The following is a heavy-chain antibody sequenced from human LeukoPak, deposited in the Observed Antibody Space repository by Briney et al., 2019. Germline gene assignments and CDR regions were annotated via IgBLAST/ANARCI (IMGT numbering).Heavy chain of an antibody. J-gene: IGHJ6*03. CDR1: GGSITSSSYY. D-gene: IGHD3-10*01. Sequence: SETLSLTCTVSGGSITSSSYYWGWIRQPPGKGLEWIGEINHSGSTNYNPSLKSRVTISVDTSKNQFSLKLSSVTAADTAVYYCARDQLWFGELLAQGLEDYYYYYMDVWGKGTTVTISS. CDR2: INHSGST. CDR3: ARDQLWFGELLAQGLEDYYYYYMDV. V-gene: IGHV4-39*07.